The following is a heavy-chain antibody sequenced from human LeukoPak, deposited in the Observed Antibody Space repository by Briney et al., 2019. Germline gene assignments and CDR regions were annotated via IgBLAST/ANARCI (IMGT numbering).Heavy chain of an antibody. Sequence: PSETLSLTCTVSGGSISSGGYYWSWIRQHPGKGLEWIGYIYYSGSTYYNPSLKSRVTISVDTSKNQFSLKLSSVTAADTAVYYCARLGSSWSLTYYFDYWGQGTLVTVSS. CDR1: GGSISSGGYY. D-gene: IGHD6-13*01. CDR3: ARLGSSWSLTYYFDY. CDR2: IYYSGST. J-gene: IGHJ4*02. V-gene: IGHV4-31*03.